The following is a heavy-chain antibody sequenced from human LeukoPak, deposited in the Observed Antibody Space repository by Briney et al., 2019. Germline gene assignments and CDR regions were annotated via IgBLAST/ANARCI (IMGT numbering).Heavy chain of an antibody. Sequence: RPSETLSLTCAVYGGSFSGYYWSWIRQPPGKGLEWIGEINHSGSTNYNPSLKSRVTISVDTSKNQFSLKLSSVTAADTAVYHCARGWAAAGKMDYFDYWGQGTLVTVSS. J-gene: IGHJ4*02. CDR2: INHSGST. CDR1: GGSFSGYY. D-gene: IGHD6-13*01. V-gene: IGHV4-34*01. CDR3: ARGWAAAGKMDYFDY.